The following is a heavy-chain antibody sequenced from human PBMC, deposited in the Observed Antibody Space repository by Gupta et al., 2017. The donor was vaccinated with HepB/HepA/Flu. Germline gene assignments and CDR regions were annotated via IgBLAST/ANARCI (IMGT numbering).Heavy chain of an antibody. J-gene: IGHJ4*02. CDR3: ARHSVGGSYFHAEPPDY. D-gene: IGHD1-26*01. CDR2: YSGST. V-gene: IGHV4-39*01. Sequence: YSGSTYYNPSLKSRVTISVDTSKNQFSLKLSSVTAADTAVYYCARHSVGGSYFHAEPPDYWGQGTLVTVSS.